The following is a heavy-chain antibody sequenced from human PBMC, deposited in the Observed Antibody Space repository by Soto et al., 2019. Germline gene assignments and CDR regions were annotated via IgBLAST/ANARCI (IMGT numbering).Heavy chain of an antibody. CDR3: ARAALAYCSGGSCYFNWFDP. V-gene: IGHV4-59*01. Sequence: SETHSLTCTVSGGYIRSYYWSWIRQPPGKGLEWIGYIYYSGSTNYNPSLKSRVTISVDTSKNQFSLKLSSVTAADTAVYYCARAALAYCSGGSCYFNWFDPWGQGTLVTVSS. D-gene: IGHD2-15*01. CDR1: GGYIRSYY. CDR2: IYYSGST. J-gene: IGHJ5*02.